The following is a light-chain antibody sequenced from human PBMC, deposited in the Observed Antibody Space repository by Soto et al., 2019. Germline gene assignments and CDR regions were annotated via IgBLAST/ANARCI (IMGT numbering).Light chain of an antibody. CDR2: DAS. CDR3: QHYNSYSEA. CDR1: QSVSSY. V-gene: IGKV3-11*01. J-gene: IGKJ1*01. Sequence: EVVLTQSPATLSLSPGDRATLSCRASQSVSSYLAWYQQKPGQAPRLLIYDASKRATGIPSRFSGRDSGTDFTLTISSLEPEDFAVYYCQHYNSYSEAFGQGTKVELK.